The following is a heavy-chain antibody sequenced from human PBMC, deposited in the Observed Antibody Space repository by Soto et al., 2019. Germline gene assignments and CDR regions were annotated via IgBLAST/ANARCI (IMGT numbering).Heavy chain of an antibody. CDR1: GGTFSSYA. CDR2: IIPIFGTA. Sequence: ASVKVSCKASGGTFSSYAISWVRQAPGQGLEWMGGIIPIFGTANYAQKFQGRVTITADESTSTAYMELSSLRSEDTAVYYCARANYMRYGMDVWGQGTTVTVSS. V-gene: IGHV1-69*13. J-gene: IGHJ6*02. CDR3: ARANYMRYGMDV. D-gene: IGHD1-1*01.